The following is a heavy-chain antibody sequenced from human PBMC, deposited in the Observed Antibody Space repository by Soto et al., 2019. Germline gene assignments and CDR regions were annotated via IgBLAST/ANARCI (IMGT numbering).Heavy chain of an antibody. CDR1: GYTFTSYG. V-gene: IGHV1-18*01. J-gene: IGHJ3*02. D-gene: IGHD2-2*01. Sequence: ASVKVSCKASGYTFTSYGISWVRQAPGQGLEWMGWISAYNGNTNYAQKLQGRVTMTTDKSISTAYLQWSSLKASDTAMYYCARHLQLRDAFDIWGQGTMVTVSS. CDR3: ARHLQLRDAFDI. CDR2: ISAYNGNT.